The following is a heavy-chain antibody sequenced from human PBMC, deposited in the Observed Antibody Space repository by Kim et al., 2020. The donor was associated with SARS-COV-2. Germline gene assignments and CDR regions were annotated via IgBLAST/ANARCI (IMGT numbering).Heavy chain of an antibody. CDR1: GFTFSTFW. CDR3: ARAVAGTRNAFYI. J-gene: IGHJ3*02. Sequence: GVSLRLSCAASGFTFSTFWMHWVRQAPGKGLVWVSRINSDGSSTSYADSVKGRFTISRDNAKNMVCLQMNSLRAEDTAVYYCARAVAGTRNAFYILGQGT. D-gene: IGHD6-13*01. CDR2: INSDGSST. V-gene: IGHV3-74*01.